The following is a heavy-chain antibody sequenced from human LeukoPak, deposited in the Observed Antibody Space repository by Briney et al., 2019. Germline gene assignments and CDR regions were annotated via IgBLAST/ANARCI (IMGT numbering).Heavy chain of an antibody. Sequence: SGGSLRLSCAASGFTFSNHWMNWVRQAPGKGLVWVSRINTDGSSTTYADSVKGRFTISRDNAKNSLYLQMNSLRAEDTAVYYCARKNYYDSSGYPDYYYYGMDVWGQGTTVTVSS. CDR3: ARKNYYDSSGYPDYYYYGMDV. D-gene: IGHD3-22*01. CDR2: INTDGSST. CDR1: GFTFSNHW. J-gene: IGHJ6*02. V-gene: IGHV3-74*01.